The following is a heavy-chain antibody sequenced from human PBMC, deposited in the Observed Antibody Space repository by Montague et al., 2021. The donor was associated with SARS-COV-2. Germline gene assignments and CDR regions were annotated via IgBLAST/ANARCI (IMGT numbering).Heavy chain of an antibody. J-gene: IGHJ6*02. Sequence: SETLSLTCVVSGASISTSDWWSWVSQPPGKVLQWIGEIFHSGSTNYNPPLKSLVTISVDKSKNHFSLMITSVTVADTAIYYCVRHMMRKDRAAWGRYYYKGMDVWGQGTTVTVSS. V-gene: IGHV4-4*02. CDR3: VRHMMRKDRAAWGRYYYKGMDV. CDR1: GASISTSDW. CDR2: IFHSGST. D-gene: IGHD5-18*01.